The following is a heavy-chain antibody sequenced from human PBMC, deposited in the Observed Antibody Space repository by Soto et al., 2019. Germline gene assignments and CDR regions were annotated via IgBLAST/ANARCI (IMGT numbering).Heavy chain of an antibody. J-gene: IGHJ4*02. V-gene: IGHV4-39*01. CDR3: ARLPYCSGGSCYSVPYYFDY. Sequence: PSETLSHTCTVSGGSISSSSYFWGWVRQPPGKGLEWIGSIYYSGNTYYNPSLKSRVTISVDTSKNQFSLQLSSVTAADTAVYYCARLPYCSGGSCYSVPYYFDYWGQGTLVTVSS. CDR2: IYYSGNT. D-gene: IGHD2-15*01. CDR1: GGSISSSSYF.